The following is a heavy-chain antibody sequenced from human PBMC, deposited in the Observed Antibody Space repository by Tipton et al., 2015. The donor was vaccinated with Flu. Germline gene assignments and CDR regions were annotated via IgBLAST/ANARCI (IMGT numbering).Heavy chain of an antibody. CDR1: GGSISSYY. CDR2: IYYSGDTNIYYIGST. Sequence: TLSLTCTVSGGSISSYYWNWIRQPPGKGLEWIGNIYYSGDTNIYYIGSTNYNPSLKSRVTLSADTSKNQFSLKVSSVTAADTAVYFCARSRVVAGNFDYWGQGTLVTVSS. D-gene: IGHD2-15*01. J-gene: IGHJ4*02. CDR3: ARSRVVAGNFDY. V-gene: IGHV4-59*01.